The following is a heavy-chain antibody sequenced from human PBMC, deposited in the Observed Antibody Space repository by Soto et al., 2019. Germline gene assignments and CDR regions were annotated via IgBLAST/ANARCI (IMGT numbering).Heavy chain of an antibody. CDR1: GYSFTSYW. V-gene: IGHV5-51*01. D-gene: IGHD3-9*01. CDR2: IYPGDSDT. J-gene: IGHJ6*02. Sequence: PGESLKISCKGSGYSFTSYWIGWVRQMPGKGLEWMGIIYPGDSDTRYSPSFQGQVTISADKSISTAYLQWSSLKASDTAMYYCARGPDILTGYPHYYGMDVWGQGTTVTVSS. CDR3: ARGPDILTGYPHYYGMDV.